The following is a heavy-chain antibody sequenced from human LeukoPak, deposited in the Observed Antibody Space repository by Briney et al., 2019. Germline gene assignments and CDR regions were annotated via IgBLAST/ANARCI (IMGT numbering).Heavy chain of an antibody. J-gene: IGHJ5*02. D-gene: IGHD3-16*01. CDR2: ICYSGST. Sequence: PSETLSLTCTVSGGSISSYYWSWIRQPPGKGLEWIGSICYSGSTYYNPSLKSRVTISVDTSKNQFSLKLSSVTAADTAVYYCARHVPETYYDYVWGSYTYNWFDPWGQGTLVTVSS. CDR3: ARHVPETYYDYVWGSYTYNWFDP. CDR1: GGSISSYY. V-gene: IGHV4-59*05.